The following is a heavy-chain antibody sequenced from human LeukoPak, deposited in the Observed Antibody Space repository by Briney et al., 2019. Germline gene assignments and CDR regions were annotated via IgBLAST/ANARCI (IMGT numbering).Heavy chain of an antibody. Sequence: PGGSLRLSCAASGFTFSSYAMSWVRQAPGKGLEWVSAISGSGGSTYYAASVRGRFTISRDNSKNTLYLQMNSVRAEDTAVYYCANPAILHYFDYWGQGTLVTVSS. CDR1: GFTFSSYA. CDR2: ISGSGGST. CDR3: ANPAILHYFDY. V-gene: IGHV3-23*01. J-gene: IGHJ4*02.